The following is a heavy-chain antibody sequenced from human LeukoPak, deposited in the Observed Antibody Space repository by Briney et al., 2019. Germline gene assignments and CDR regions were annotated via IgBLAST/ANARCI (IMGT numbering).Heavy chain of an antibody. Sequence: PGRSLRLSCAASGFTFSSYGMHWVRQAPGKGLEWVAVIWYDGTNKYYADSVKGRFTISRDSSKNTLYLQMNSLRAEDTAVYYCARAAYDSSGYQTLWGQGTLVTVSS. CDR1: GFTFSSYG. CDR3: ARAAYDSSGYQTL. CDR2: IWYDGTNK. J-gene: IGHJ4*02. V-gene: IGHV3-33*01. D-gene: IGHD3-22*01.